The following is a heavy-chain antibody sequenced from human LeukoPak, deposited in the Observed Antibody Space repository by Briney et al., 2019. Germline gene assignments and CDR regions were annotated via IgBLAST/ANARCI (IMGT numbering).Heavy chain of an antibody. CDR2: ISSGSTTI. J-gene: IGHJ4*02. Sequence: GGSLRLSCAASGFTFSSYSMNWVRQAPGKGLEWVSYISSGSTTISYADSVKGRFTLSRDNADNSLYLRMNSLRVEDTALYYCVRGGWRIIETGGDSWGQGTLVTVSS. CDR1: GFTFSSYS. V-gene: IGHV3-48*04. CDR3: VRGGWRIIETGGDS. D-gene: IGHD2-15*01.